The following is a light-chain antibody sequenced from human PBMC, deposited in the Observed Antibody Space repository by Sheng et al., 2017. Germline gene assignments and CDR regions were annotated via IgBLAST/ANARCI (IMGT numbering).Light chain of an antibody. CDR1: HDISSY. V-gene: IGKV1-9*01. J-gene: IGKJ3*01. CDR2: GAS. CDR3: QQYNSYPLT. Sequence: DIQLTQSPSFLSASIGDRVAITCRASHDISSYLAWYQQKPGKAPELLIYGASILQSGVPSRFSGSGSGAEFTLTITSLQPEDFATYYCQQYNSYPLTFGPGTKVDL.